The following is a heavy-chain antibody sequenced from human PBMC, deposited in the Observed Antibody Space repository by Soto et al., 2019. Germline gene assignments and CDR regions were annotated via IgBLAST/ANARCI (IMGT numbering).Heavy chain of an antibody. Sequence: QITLKESGPTLVKPTQTVTLTCAFSGFSLSTSGVGVGWIRQPPGKALDWLALIYWDDDKHYSPSLKSRLTITKDTAKNQVVLTMTNMDPVDTATYYCAHRAGGWFDRWGQGALVTVSS. J-gene: IGHJ5*02. CDR1: GFSLSTSGVG. V-gene: IGHV2-5*02. CDR2: IYWDDDK. CDR3: AHRAGGWFDR.